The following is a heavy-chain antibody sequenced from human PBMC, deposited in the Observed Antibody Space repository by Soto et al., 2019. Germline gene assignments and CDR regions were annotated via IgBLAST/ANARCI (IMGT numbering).Heavy chain of an antibody. Sequence: GASVKVSCKASGYTFTSYAMHWVRQAPGQRLEWMGWINAGNGNTKYSQKFQGRVTITRDTSASTAYMELSSLRSEDTAVYYCARAGDSSGWQRGYYYYMDVWGKGTTVTVS. D-gene: IGHD6-19*01. V-gene: IGHV1-3*01. CDR1: GYTFTSYA. CDR2: INAGNGNT. J-gene: IGHJ6*03. CDR3: ARAGDSSGWQRGYYYYMDV.